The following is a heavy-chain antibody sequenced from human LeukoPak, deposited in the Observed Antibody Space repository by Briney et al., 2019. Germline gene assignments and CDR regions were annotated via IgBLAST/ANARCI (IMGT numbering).Heavy chain of an antibody. V-gene: IGHV4-4*02. CDR1: GGSINSSNW. CDR2: IFHSATT. D-gene: IGHD3-22*01. Sequence: SGTLSLTCAVSGGSINSSNWWGWVRQPPGKGLEWIGEIFHSATTNYNPSLKSRVTISVDKSKNHFSLKLSSVTAADTAVYYCARAPYYDSSGYHSAYFEYWGQGTLVTVSS. CDR3: ARAPYYDSSGYHSAYFEY. J-gene: IGHJ4*02.